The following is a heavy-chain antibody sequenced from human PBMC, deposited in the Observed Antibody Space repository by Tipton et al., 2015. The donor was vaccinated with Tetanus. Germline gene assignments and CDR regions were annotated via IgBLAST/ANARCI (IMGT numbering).Heavy chain of an antibody. Sequence: SLRLSCAASGFTFSSYPMHWVRQAPGKGLEWVAVISHDGSNKFYADSVKGRFTISRDDSKNTLYLQMNSLRAEDTAVYYCARDNWNYFNNPFFDYWGQGTLVTVSS. V-gene: IGHV3-30*03. D-gene: IGHD1-20*01. J-gene: IGHJ4*02. CDR2: ISHDGSNK. CDR3: ARDNWNYFNNPFFDY. CDR1: GFTFSSYP.